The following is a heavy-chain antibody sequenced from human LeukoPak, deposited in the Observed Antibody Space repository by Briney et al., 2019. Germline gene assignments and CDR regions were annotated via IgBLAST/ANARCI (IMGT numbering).Heavy chain of an antibody. Sequence: SVKVSCKASGGTFSSYAISWVRQAPGQGLEWMGGIIPILGIANYAQKFQGRVTITADKSTSTAYMELSSLRSEDTAVYYCAREVINYYDSSGYYLFWGQGTLVTVSS. D-gene: IGHD3-22*01. CDR1: GGTFSSYA. V-gene: IGHV1-69*10. CDR3: AREVINYYDSSGYYLF. J-gene: IGHJ4*02. CDR2: IIPILGIA.